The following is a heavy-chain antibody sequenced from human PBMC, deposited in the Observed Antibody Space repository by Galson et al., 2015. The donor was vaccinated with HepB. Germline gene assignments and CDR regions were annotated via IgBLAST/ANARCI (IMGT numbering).Heavy chain of an antibody. D-gene: IGHD3-10*01. CDR2: ISGSGGST. CDR1: GFTFSSYA. Sequence: SLRLSCAASGFTFSSYAMSWVRQAPGQGLEWVSAISGSGGSTYYADSVKGRFTISRDNSKNTLYLQMNSLRAEDTAVYYCARRITMVQTALYYYGMDVWGQGTTVTVSS. CDR3: ARRITMVQTALYYYGMDV. V-gene: IGHV3-23*01. J-gene: IGHJ6*02.